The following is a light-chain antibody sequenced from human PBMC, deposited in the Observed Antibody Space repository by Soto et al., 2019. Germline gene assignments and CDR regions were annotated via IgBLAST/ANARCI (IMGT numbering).Light chain of an antibody. CDR1: QSVTSN. J-gene: IGKJ2*01. CDR3: QQYHSWPHT. Sequence: ETALTQSPATLSVSPGERATFSCKASQSVTSNLAWYQQNPGQVPRLLIYGASTRATGIPARFSGSGSGTEFTLSISSLQSEDFALYHCQQYHSWPHTFGQGTKLETK. V-gene: IGKV3-15*01. CDR2: GAS.